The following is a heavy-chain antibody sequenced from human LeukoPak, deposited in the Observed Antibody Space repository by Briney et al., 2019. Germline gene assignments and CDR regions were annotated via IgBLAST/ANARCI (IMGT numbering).Heavy chain of an antibody. CDR2: MNPNSGYT. CDR3: ARVYITAAGYYYYMDV. V-gene: IGHV1-8*03. J-gene: IGHJ6*03. CDR1: GYTFTSYD. Sequence: ASVKVSCKASGYTFTSYDINWVRQATGQGLEWMGWMNPNSGYTGYAQKFQGRVTITRNTSISTAYMELSSLRSEDTAVYYCARVYITAAGYYYYMDVWGKGTTVTVSS. D-gene: IGHD6-13*01.